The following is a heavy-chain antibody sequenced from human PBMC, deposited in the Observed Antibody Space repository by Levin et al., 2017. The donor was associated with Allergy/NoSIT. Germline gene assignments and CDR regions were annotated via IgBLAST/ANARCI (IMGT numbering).Heavy chain of an antibody. Sequence: SCAASGFTFRRYWMHWVRQAPGKGLEWVSRINSEGTTTSYADSVKGRFTISRDNAKNTLYLQMNSLRAEDMAVYYCARVGFCTNGVCYYEYYFDYWGQGTLVTVSS. V-gene: IGHV3-74*01. D-gene: IGHD2-8*01. CDR1: GFTFRRYW. CDR2: INSEGTTT. CDR3: ARVGFCTNGVCYYEYYFDY. J-gene: IGHJ4*02.